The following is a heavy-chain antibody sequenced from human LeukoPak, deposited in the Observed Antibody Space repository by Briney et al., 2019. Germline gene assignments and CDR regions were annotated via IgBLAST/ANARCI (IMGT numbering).Heavy chain of an antibody. J-gene: IGHJ4*02. V-gene: IGHV3-30*04. CDR2: ISYDGSNK. CDR3: TRVGIAVAPFDY. Sequence: GGSLRLSCAASGFTFSSYAMHWVRQAPGKGLEWVAVISYDGSNKYYADSVKGRFTISRDDSKSIAYLQMNSLKTEDTAVYYCTRVGIAVAPFDYWGQGTLVTVSS. CDR1: GFTFSSYA. D-gene: IGHD6-19*01.